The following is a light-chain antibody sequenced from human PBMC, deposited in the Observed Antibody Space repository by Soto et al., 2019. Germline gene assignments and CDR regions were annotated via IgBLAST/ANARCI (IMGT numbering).Light chain of an antibody. Sequence: ILLTQSPSSLSASVGDRVTITCRASQSISSWLAWYQQKPGTAPKLLIYEASTLESGVPSRFSGSRSGTEFTLTVSSLQPDDFATYYCQQFAISTTFGQGTKVDIK. CDR2: EAS. CDR3: QQFAISTT. J-gene: IGKJ1*01. CDR1: QSISSW. V-gene: IGKV1-5*03.